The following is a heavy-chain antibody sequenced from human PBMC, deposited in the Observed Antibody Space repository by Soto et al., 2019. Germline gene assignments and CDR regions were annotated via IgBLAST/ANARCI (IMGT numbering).Heavy chain of an antibody. Sequence: VQLVESGGGVVQPGRSLRLSCAASGFTFSSYAMHWVRQAPGKGLEWVAVISYDGSNKYYADSVKGRFTISRDNSKNTLYLQMNSLRAEDTAVYYCARTMEWPRGDYYYGMDVWGQGTTVTVSS. CDR3: ARTMEWPRGDYYYGMDV. CDR2: ISYDGSNK. J-gene: IGHJ6*02. D-gene: IGHD3-3*01. V-gene: IGHV3-30-3*01. CDR1: GFTFSSYA.